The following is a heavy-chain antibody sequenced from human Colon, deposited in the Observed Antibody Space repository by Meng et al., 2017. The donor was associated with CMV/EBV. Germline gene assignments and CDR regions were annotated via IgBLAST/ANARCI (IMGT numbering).Heavy chain of an antibody. CDR3: ERHLEAGRNGYSEPF. V-gene: IGHV3-21*01. J-gene: IGHJ1*01. CDR2: NSTSGRDI. Sequence: GGSLRLSCAASGFIFTGYTMNWVRQAPGKGLEWVSSNSTSGRDIYYADSVKGRFTLSRDNAKNSLYLQMDSLRAEDTAVYYCERHLEAGRNGYSEPFWGQGTLVTVSS. CDR1: GFIFTGYT. D-gene: IGHD5-18*01.